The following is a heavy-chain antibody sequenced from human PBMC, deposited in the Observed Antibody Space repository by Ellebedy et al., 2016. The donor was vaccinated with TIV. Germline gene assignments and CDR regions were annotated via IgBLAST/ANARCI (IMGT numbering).Heavy chain of an antibody. V-gene: IGHV3-53*01. Sequence: GESLKISXAASGFTVSSNYMSWIRQAPAKGLEWVSVIVGSGGSTYYADSVKGRFTISRDNSRNTLFLQMNSLRAEDTAVYFCARAQPYSDSSGYYYFDYWGQGTLVTVSS. CDR3: ARAQPYSDSSGYYYFDY. CDR1: GFTVSSNY. D-gene: IGHD3-22*01. CDR2: IVGSGGST. J-gene: IGHJ4*02.